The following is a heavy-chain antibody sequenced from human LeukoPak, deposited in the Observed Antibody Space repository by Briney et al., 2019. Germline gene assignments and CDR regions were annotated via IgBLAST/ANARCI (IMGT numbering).Heavy chain of an antibody. V-gene: IGHV5-51*01. Sequence: HQESLKISCKGSGYSFTSYWIGRVRQMPGKGLEWMGIIYPGDSDTRYSPSFQGQVTISADKSISTAYLQWSSLKASDTAMYYCARLRDGYNYYYDYWGQGTLVTVSS. CDR3: ARLRDGYNYYYDY. CDR2: IYPGDSDT. D-gene: IGHD5-24*01. CDR1: GYSFTSYW. J-gene: IGHJ4*02.